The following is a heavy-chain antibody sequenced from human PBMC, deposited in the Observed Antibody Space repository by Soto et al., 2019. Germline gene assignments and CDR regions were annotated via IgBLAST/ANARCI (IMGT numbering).Heavy chain of an antibody. J-gene: IGHJ4*02. CDR3: AKCGIWGVTWGHPNY. CDR1: GFTFSSYA. V-gene: IGHV3-23*01. D-gene: IGHD3-10*01. Sequence: EVQLLESGGGLVQPGGSLRLSCVTSGFTFSSYAMSWVRQAPGKGLEWVPGISGSGDNTYYADSVKGRFTISRDNSKNTLYLQMDGLRAEDTAVYYCAKCGIWGVTWGHPNYWGQGTLVTVSS. CDR2: ISGSGDNT.